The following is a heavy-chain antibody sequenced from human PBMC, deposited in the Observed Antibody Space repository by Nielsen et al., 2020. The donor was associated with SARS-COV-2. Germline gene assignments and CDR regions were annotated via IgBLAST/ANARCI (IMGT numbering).Heavy chain of an antibody. CDR1: GGSISSGGYY. Sequence: SETLSLTCTVSGGSISSGGYYWSWIRPHPGKGLEWIGYIYYSGSTYYNPSLKRRVTISVDTSKNQFSLKLSSVTAADTAVYYCARHPRITIFGVVIIGWFDPWGQGTLVTVSS. CDR3: ARHPRITIFGVVIIGWFDP. CDR2: IYYSGST. V-gene: IGHV4-31*03. D-gene: IGHD3-3*01. J-gene: IGHJ5*02.